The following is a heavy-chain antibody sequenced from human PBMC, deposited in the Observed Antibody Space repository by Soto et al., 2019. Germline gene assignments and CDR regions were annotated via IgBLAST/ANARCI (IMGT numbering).Heavy chain of an antibody. J-gene: IGHJ4*02. CDR3: AREDSSSSEPIFDY. D-gene: IGHD6-6*01. Sequence: SETLSLTCTVSGGSISSYYWSWIRQPPGKGLEWIGYIYYSGSTNYNPSLKSRVTISVDTSKNQFSLKLSSVTAADTAVYYCAREDSSSSEPIFDYWGQGTLVTVSS. V-gene: IGHV4-59*01. CDR2: IYYSGST. CDR1: GGSISSYY.